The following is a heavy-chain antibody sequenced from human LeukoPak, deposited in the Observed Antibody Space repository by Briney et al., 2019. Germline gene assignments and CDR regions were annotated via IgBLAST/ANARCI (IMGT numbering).Heavy chain of an antibody. CDR1: GFTFSSYW. CDR2: IKQDGSEK. CDR3: AGWNDVVRSDP. J-gene: IGHJ5*02. D-gene: IGHD1-1*01. Sequence: GGSLRLSCAASGFTFSSYWMSWVRQAPGKGLEWVANIKQDGSEKYYVDSVKGRFTISRDSAKNSLYLQMNSLRAEDTAVYYCAGWNDVVRSDPWGQGTLVTVSS. V-gene: IGHV3-7*01.